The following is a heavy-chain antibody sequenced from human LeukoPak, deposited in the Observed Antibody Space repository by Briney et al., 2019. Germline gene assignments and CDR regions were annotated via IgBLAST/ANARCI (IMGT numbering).Heavy chain of an antibody. J-gene: IGHJ6*03. Sequence: PSETLSLTCTVSGGSINNYWSWIRQPAGKGLEWIGRIYTRGSTNYNPSLKSRVTISLDTSKNQFSLKLTSVTAADTAMYYCARVRLTGSSYYYYMDVWGNGTTVTVSS. CDR2: IYTRGST. CDR1: GGSINNY. D-gene: IGHD1-14*01. CDR3: ARVRLTGSSYYYYMDV. V-gene: IGHV4-4*07.